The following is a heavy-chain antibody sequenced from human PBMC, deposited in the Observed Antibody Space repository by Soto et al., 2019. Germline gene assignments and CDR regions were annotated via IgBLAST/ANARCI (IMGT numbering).Heavy chain of an antibody. CDR3: ESHTYDSASTYFDY. V-gene: IGHV4-4*02. Sequence: PSETLSLTCAISGGSIISSNWWSWVRQPPGKGLEWIGEIYHSGSTNYNPSLKSRVTISVDTSKNQFSLKLNYMTAADTAVYYCESHTYDSASTYFDYWGQGTLVTVSS. J-gene: IGHJ4*02. D-gene: IGHD3-10*01. CDR1: GGSIISSNW. CDR2: IYHSGST.